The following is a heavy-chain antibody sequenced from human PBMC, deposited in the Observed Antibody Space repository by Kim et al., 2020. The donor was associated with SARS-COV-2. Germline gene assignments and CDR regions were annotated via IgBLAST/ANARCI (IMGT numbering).Heavy chain of an antibody. CDR2: IRSKAYGGTT. V-gene: IGHV3-49*03. Sequence: GGSLRLSCTASGFTFGDYAMSWFRQAPGKGLEWVGFIRSKAYGGTTEYAASVKGRFTISRDDSKSIAYLQMNSLKTEDTAVYYCTRDHYYDSSGYWGGGTYLRQKSDYWGQGTLVTVSS. J-gene: IGHJ4*02. D-gene: IGHD3-22*01. CDR1: GFTFGDYA. CDR3: TRDHYYDSSGYWGGGTYLRQKSDY.